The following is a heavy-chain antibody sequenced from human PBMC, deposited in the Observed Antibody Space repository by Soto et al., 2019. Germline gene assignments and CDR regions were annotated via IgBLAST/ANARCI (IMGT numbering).Heavy chain of an antibody. CDR3: ARGRRTEYYFDY. CDR1: CGSISSYY. J-gene: IGHJ4*02. CDR2: IYYSGST. Sequence: SETLSLTCTVSCGSISSYYWSWIRQPPGKGLEWIGYIYYSGSTNYNPSLKSRVTISVDTSKNQFSLKLSSVTAADTAVYYCARGRRTEYYFDYWGQGTPVTVS. V-gene: IGHV4-59*01.